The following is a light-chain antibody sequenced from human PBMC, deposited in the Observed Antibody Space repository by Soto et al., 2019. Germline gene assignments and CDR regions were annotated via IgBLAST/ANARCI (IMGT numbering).Light chain of an antibody. J-gene: IGKJ1*01. CDR3: QQSYSTPPT. Sequence: DIVAVSHCTRATINCKSSESVLYSSNNKNYLAWSQQKPGQPPKLLIYSASTRQCGVPARFSGSGSGTDFTLTISSLQPEDVATYYCQQSYSTPPTFGQGTKVDIK. V-gene: IGKV4-1*01. CDR2: SAS. CDR1: ESVLYSSNNKNY.